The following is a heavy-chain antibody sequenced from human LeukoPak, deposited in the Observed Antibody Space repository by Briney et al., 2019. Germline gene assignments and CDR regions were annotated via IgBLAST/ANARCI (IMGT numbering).Heavy chain of an antibody. CDR3: ARHVGYSGYDPFDY. V-gene: IGHV4-59*08. Sequence: SETLSLTCTVSGGSISSYYWSWIRQPPGKGLEWIGHIYYSGSTNYNPSLKSRVTISVDTSKNQFSLKLSSVTAADTAVYYCARHVGYSGYDPFDYWGQGTLVTVSS. J-gene: IGHJ4*02. CDR2: IYYSGST. CDR1: GGSISSYY. D-gene: IGHD5-12*01.